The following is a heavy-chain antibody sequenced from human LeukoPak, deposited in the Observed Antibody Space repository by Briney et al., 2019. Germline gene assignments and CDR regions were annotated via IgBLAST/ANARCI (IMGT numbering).Heavy chain of an antibody. Sequence: GGSLRLSCAASGFTFSNYWMTWVRQAPGKGLEWVANIKQDGSEISYVDSVKGRFTISRDNAKNSLYLQMNNLRVEDTAVYYCAKDGVVDFLISYGTYNHPYYMDVWGKGTTVTVSS. J-gene: IGHJ6*03. D-gene: IGHD3-3*01. CDR2: IKQDGSEI. CDR1: GFTFSNYW. CDR3: AKDGVVDFLISYGTYNHPYYMDV. V-gene: IGHV3-7*01.